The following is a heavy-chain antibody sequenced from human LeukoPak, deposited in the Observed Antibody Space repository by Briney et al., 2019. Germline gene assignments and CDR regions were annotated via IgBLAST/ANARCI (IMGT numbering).Heavy chain of an antibody. J-gene: IGHJ4*02. CDR2: INSDGSST. CDR1: GFTFSSYW. D-gene: IGHD6-13*01. Sequence: TGGSLRLACAASGFTFSSYWMHWVGQAPGKGLVWVSRINSDGSSTSYADSVKGRFTISRDNAKNTLYLQMNSLRAEDTAVYYCARDLMGIAYRGAFYYWGQGTLVTVSS. CDR3: ARDLMGIAYRGAFYY. V-gene: IGHV3-74*01.